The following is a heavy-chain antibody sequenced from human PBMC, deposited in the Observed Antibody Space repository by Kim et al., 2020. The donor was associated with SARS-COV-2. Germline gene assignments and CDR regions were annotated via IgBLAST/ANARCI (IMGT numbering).Heavy chain of an antibody. CDR1: GGSISSSSYY. V-gene: IGHV4-39*07. D-gene: IGHD1-26*01. CDR3: ARVRRRELLRLGYFDY. Sequence: SETLSLTCTVSGGSISSSSYYWGWILQPPGKGLEWIGSIYYSGSTYYNPSLKSRVTISVDTSKNQFSLKLSSVTAADTAVYYCARVRRRELLRLGYFDYWGQGTLVTVSS. J-gene: IGHJ4*02. CDR2: IYYSGST.